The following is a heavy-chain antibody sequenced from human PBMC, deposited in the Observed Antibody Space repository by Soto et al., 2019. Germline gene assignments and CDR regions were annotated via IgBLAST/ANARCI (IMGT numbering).Heavy chain of an antibody. J-gene: IGHJ3*02. V-gene: IGHV1-2*02. CDR3: ARGTHIVVVTARGAFDI. D-gene: IGHD2-21*02. Sequence: QVPLVQSGAEVKKPGASVKVSCKASGYTFTGYYMHWVRQAPGQGLEWMGWINPNSGGTNYAQKFQGRVTMTRDTSISTAYMELSRLRSDDTAVYYWARGTHIVVVTARGAFDIWGQGTMVTVSS. CDR1: GYTFTGYY. CDR2: INPNSGGT.